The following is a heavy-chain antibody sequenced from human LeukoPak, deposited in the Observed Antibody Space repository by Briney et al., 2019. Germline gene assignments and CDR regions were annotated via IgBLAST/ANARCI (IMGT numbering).Heavy chain of an antibody. CDR2: ISWNSGSI. Sequence: PGRSLRLSCAASGFTFDDYAMHWVRQAPGKGLEWVSGISWNSGSIGYVDSVKGRFTISRDNAKNSLYLQMNSLRAEDMALYYCAKDIGVGATFNGGLDSWGQGTLVTVSS. CDR3: AKDIGVGATFNGGLDS. CDR1: GFTFDDYA. V-gene: IGHV3-9*03. J-gene: IGHJ4*02. D-gene: IGHD1-26*01.